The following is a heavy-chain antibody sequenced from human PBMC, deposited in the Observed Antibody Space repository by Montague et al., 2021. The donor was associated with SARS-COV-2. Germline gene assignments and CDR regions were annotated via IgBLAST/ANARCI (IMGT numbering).Heavy chain of an antibody. J-gene: IGHJ6*02. D-gene: IGHD3-10*01. CDR1: VDSISSSNYY. CDR3: ARDDIVLQGVTKGMDV. V-gene: IGHV4-39*07. CDR2: MYYSGST. Sequence: SETLSLTCTVSVDSISSSNYYWGWIRQPPGKVLEWTGNMYYSGSTYYNPSLKSRVTISIDTSKNQFSLKLSSVTAADTAVYYCARDDIVLQGVTKGMDVWGQGTTVTVSS.